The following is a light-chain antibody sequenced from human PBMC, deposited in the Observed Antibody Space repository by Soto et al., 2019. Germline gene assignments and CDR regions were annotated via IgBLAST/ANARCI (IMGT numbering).Light chain of an antibody. CDR2: GNS. J-gene: IGLJ2*01. V-gene: IGLV1-40*01. Sequence: QPVLTQPPSVSGAPGQRVTISCTGSSSNIGAGYDVHWYQQLPGTAPKLLIYGNSNRPSGVPDRFSGSKSGTSASLAISGLQSDDESDYYCAAWDDSLGAVVFGGGTKVTVL. CDR3: AAWDDSLGAVV. CDR1: SSNIGAGYD.